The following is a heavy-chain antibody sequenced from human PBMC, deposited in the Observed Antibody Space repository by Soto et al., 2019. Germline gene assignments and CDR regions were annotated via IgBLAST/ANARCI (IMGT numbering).Heavy chain of an antibody. CDR1: GGSCSGYY. V-gene: IGHV4-34*01. J-gene: IGHJ6*02. D-gene: IGHD3-10*01. CDR2: INHSGST. Sequence: PLETLSLTCAVSGGSCSGYYWIWIRQPPGKGLEWIGEINHSGSTNYNPSLKSRVTISVDTSKNQVSLKLSSVTAADTAVYYCARVSGIYYYGMDVWGQGTTVTVSS. CDR3: ARVSGIYYYGMDV.